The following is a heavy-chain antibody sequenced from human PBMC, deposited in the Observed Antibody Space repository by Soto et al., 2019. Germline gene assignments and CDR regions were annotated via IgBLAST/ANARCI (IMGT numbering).Heavy chain of an antibody. J-gene: IGHJ6*02. CDR3: TTITGSCSGGSCYYAGYYYYGMDV. CDR1: GFTFSNAW. D-gene: IGHD2-15*01. CDR2: IKSKTDGGTT. V-gene: IGHV3-15*07. Sequence: GGSLRLSCAASGFTFSNAWMNWVRQAPGKGLEWVGRIKSKTDGGTTDYAAPVKGRFTISRDDSKNTLYLQMNSLKTEDTAVYYCTTITGSCSGGSCYYAGYYYYGMDVWGQGTTVTVSS.